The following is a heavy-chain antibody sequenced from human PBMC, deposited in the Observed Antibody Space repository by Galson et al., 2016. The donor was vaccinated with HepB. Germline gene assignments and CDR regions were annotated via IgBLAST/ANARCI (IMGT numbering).Heavy chain of an antibody. CDR1: GGSITGDDYF. V-gene: IGHV4-31*03. J-gene: IGHJ4*02. D-gene: IGHD2-8*02. CDR3: ARQRGPEILGADNGRAHLDY. Sequence: SETLSLTCTVSGGSITGDDYFWSWIRQHPGKGLEWIGYIYHSGHTKYNPSLKSRVTFSVDTSKNQFSLKLNSVTAADTAVYYCARQRGPEILGADNGRAHLDYWGQGTLVTGSS. CDR2: IYHSGHT.